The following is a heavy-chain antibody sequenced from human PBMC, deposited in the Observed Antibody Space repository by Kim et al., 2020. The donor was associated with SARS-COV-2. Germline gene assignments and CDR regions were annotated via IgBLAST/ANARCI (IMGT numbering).Heavy chain of an antibody. CDR2: IKSKTDGGTT. Sequence: GGSLRLSCAASGFTFSNAWMSWVRQAPGKGLEWVGRIKSKTDGGTTDYAAPVKGRFTISRDDSKNTLYLQMNSLKTEDTAVYYCTTDLPIVVVVAATQVLTTGDYWGQGTLVTVSS. D-gene: IGHD2-15*01. J-gene: IGHJ4*02. CDR1: GFTFSNAW. CDR3: TTDLPIVVVVAATQVLTTGDY. V-gene: IGHV3-15*01.